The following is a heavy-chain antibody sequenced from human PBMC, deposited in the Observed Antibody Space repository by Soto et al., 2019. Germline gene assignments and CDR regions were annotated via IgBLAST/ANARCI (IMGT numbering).Heavy chain of an antibody. CDR2: IYHSGST. CDR1: GGSISSSNW. CDR3: ARDVRSYPMWGLYGMDV. Sequence: SETLSLTCAVSGGSISSSNWWSWVRQPPGKGLEWIGEIYHSGSTNYNPSLKSRVTISVDKSKNQFSLKLSSVTAADTAVYYCARDVRSYPMWGLYGMDVWGQGTTVTVSS. D-gene: IGHD3-16*02. J-gene: IGHJ6*02. V-gene: IGHV4-4*02.